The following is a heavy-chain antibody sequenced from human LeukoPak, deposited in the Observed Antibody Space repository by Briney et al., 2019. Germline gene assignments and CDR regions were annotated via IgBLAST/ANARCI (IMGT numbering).Heavy chain of an antibody. D-gene: IGHD1-14*01. J-gene: IGHJ4*02. CDR1: GHTFTRYY. CDR3: ARVTGGANFDH. V-gene: IGHV1-46*01. CDR2: INPGSGNT. Sequence: ASVKVSCKASGHTFTRYYIHWVRQAPGQGFEWMGVINPGSGNTNYAQKFQDRVTMTRDTSTGTVYMELSSLRSEDTAVYFCARVTGGANFDHWGQGTLVTVSS.